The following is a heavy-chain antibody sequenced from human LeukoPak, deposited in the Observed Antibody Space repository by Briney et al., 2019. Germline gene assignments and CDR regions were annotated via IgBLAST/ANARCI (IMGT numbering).Heavy chain of an antibody. CDR1: GFTFDDYG. D-gene: IGHD1-26*01. V-gene: IGHV3-20*04. CDR3: ASIGGATALDY. Sequence: GGSLRLSCAASGFTFDDYGVSWVRQAPGKGLEWVSGINWNGGSTGYADSVKGRFTISRDNAKNSLYLQMNSLRAEDTALYYCASIGGATALDYWGQGTLVTVSS. CDR2: INWNGGST. J-gene: IGHJ4*02.